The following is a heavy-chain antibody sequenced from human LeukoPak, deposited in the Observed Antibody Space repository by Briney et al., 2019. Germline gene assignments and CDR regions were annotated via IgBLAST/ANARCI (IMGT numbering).Heavy chain of an antibody. J-gene: IGHJ4*02. Sequence: GASVKVSCKASGYTFTGYYMHWGRQALGQGLEWRGWINPNSGGTNYAQKFQGRVTMTRDTSISTAYMELSRLRSDDTAVYYCARDAVTMIVVANLFDYWGRGTLVTVSS. V-gene: IGHV1-2*02. CDR2: INPNSGGT. CDR1: GYTFTGYY. CDR3: ARDAVTMIVVANLFDY. D-gene: IGHD3-22*01.